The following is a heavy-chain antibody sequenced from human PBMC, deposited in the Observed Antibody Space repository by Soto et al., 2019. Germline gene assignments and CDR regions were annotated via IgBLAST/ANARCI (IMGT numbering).Heavy chain of an antibody. J-gene: IGHJ4*02. CDR2: ISAYNGNT. D-gene: IGHD2-2*01. CDR1: GYTFTIYG. CDR3: ARPLSYCSSTSCVAAAFYFFDY. Sequence: ASVKVSCKASGYTFTIYGIIWVRQAPRQGLEWMGWISAYNGNTNYAQKLQGRVTMTTDTSTSTAYMELRSLRSDDTAVYYCARPLSYCSSTSCVAAAFYFFDYWGQGTLVTVSS. V-gene: IGHV1-18*01.